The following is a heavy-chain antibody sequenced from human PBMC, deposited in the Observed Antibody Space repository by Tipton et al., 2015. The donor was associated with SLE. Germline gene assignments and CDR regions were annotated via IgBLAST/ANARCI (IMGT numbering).Heavy chain of an antibody. V-gene: IGHV4-59*01. D-gene: IGHD6-19*01. CDR3: ARGNGWSYYYYGMDV. CDR2: IYYSGST. Sequence: TLSLTCAVYGGSFSGYYWSWIRQPPGKGLEWIGYIYYSGSTNYNPSLKSRVTISVDTSKNQFSLKLSSVTAADTAVYYCARGNGWSYYYYGMDVWGQGTTVTVSS. CDR1: GGSFSGYY. J-gene: IGHJ6*02.